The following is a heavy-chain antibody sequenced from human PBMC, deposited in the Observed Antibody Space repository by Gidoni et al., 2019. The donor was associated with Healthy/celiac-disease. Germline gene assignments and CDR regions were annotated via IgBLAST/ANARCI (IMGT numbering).Heavy chain of an antibody. CDR2: ISWDGGST. J-gene: IGHJ6*02. V-gene: IGHV3-43D*04. Sequence: EVQLVESGGVVVQPGGSLRLSCAAYGFTFDDYAMHWVRQAPGKGLEWVSLISWDGGSTYYADSVKGRFTISRDNSKNSLYLQMNSLRAEDTALYYCAKSGSSWQSYYYYGMDVWGQGTTVTVSS. CDR1: GFTFDDYA. CDR3: AKSGSSWQSYYYYGMDV. D-gene: IGHD6-13*01.